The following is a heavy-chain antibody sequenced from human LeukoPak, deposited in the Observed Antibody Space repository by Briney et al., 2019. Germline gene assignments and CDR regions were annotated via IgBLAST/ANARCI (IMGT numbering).Heavy chain of an antibody. D-gene: IGHD2-2*01. CDR2: ISGSGGST. CDR3: AKPRGSCSSTSCYIDAFDI. J-gene: IGHJ3*02. V-gene: IGHV3-23*01. Sequence: GGSLRLSCAASGFTFSSYAMSWVRQAPGKGLEWVSAISGSGGSTYYADSVKGRFTISRDNSKNTLYLQMNSLRAEDTAVYYCAKPRGSCSSTSCYIDAFDIRGQGTMVTVSS. CDR1: GFTFSSYA.